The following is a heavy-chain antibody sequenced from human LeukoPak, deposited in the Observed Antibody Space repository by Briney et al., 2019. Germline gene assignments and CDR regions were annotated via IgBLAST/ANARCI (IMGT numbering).Heavy chain of an antibody. CDR3: ARIRRPLRGYFDH. J-gene: IGHJ4*02. D-gene: IGHD3-16*01. CDR1: GGSFSGYY. CDR2: INQIGNT. V-gene: IGHV4-34*01. Sequence: SETLSLTCYLYGGSFSGYYWSWIRQSPGKGLEWIGEINQIGNTNYIPSLKSRLTISIDTSNNQFSLNPTSVTAADTGVYYCARIRRPLRGYFDHWGQGTLVTVSS.